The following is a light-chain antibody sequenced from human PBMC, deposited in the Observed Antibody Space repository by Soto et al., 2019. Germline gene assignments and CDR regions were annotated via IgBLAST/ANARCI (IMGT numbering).Light chain of an antibody. Sequence: QSVLTQPPSASGSPGQSVTISCTGSSSDVGGYDYVSWYQQHPGKAPKLLIYEVSKRPSGVPDRFSGSKSGNTASLTVSGLQAEDEADYYCISYAGTATLYVFGIGTNVTVL. V-gene: IGLV2-8*01. J-gene: IGLJ1*01. CDR1: SSDVGGYDY. CDR2: EVS. CDR3: ISYAGTATLYV.